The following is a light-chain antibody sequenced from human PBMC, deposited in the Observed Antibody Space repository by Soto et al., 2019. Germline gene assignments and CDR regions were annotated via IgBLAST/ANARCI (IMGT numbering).Light chain of an antibody. V-gene: IGLV2-8*01. J-gene: IGLJ3*02. Sequence: QSVLTQPPSASGTRGRSVTISCSGTSSDVGDYNSVSWYQQHPGKAPKLMIYEVSKRPSGVPDRFSGSKSGNAASLAVSGLQAEDVADHYCCTDAGSNTRVFAGETKVTVL. CDR2: EVS. CDR1: SSDVGDYNS. CDR3: CTDAGSNTRV.